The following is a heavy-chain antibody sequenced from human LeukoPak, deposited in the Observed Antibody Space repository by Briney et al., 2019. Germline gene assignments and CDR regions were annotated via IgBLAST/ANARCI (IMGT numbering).Heavy chain of an antibody. CDR2: IYYSGST. D-gene: IGHD3-10*01. V-gene: IGHV4-59*12. J-gene: IGHJ4*02. CDR1: GGSISSYY. Sequence: SETLSLTCTVSGGSISSYYWSWIRQPPGKGLEWIGYIYYSGSTNYNPSLKSRVTISVDTSKNQFSLKLSSVTAADTAVYYCARLLWFGESVFDYWGQGTLVTVSS. CDR3: ARLLWFGESVFDY.